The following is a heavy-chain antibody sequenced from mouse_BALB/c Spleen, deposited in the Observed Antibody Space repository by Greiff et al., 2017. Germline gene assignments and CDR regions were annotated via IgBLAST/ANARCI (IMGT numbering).Heavy chain of an antibody. CDR3: ARQYDYYAMDY. V-gene: IGHV1-14*01. Sequence: VQLKQSGPELVKPGASVKMSCTASGYTFTSYFMHWVKQKPGQGLEWIGYINPYNDGTNYNEKFKGKATLTSDKSSSTAYMELSSLTSEDSAVYYCARQYDYYAMDYWGEGTSVTVSS. D-gene: IGHD2-10*02. CDR2: INPYNDGT. J-gene: IGHJ4*01. CDR1: GYTFTSYF.